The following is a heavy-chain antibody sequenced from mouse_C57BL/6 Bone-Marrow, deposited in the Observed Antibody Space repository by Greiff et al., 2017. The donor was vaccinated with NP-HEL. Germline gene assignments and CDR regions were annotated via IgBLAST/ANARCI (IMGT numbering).Heavy chain of an antibody. J-gene: IGHJ3*01. CDR2: IYPGSGNT. CDR3: ARAFYGSFAWFAY. D-gene: IGHD1-1*01. CDR1: GYTFTDYY. Sequence: VMLVESGAELVRPGASVKLSCKASGYTFTDYYINWVKQRPGQGLEWIARIYPGSGNTYYNEKFKGKATLTAEKSSSTAYMQLSSLTSEDSAVYFCARAFYGSFAWFAYWGQGTLVTVSA. V-gene: IGHV1-76*01.